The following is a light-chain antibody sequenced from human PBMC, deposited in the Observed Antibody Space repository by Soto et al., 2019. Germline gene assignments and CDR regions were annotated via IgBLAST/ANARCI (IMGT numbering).Light chain of an antibody. CDR3: QQSYSTPRT. Sequence: DIQMTQSPSTLSASVGERVTITCRASQGISSWLAWYQQKPGKDPKLLIYDASSLESGVPSRFSGSGSGTDFTLTISSLQPEDFATYYCQQSYSTPRTFGQGTKVDIK. J-gene: IGKJ1*01. V-gene: IGKV1-39*01. CDR1: QGISSW. CDR2: DAS.